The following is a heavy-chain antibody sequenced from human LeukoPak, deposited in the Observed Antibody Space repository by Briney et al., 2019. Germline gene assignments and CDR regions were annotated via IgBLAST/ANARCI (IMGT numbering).Heavy chain of an antibody. CDR2: INHSGST. CDR1: GGSFSGYY. V-gene: IGHV4-34*01. Sequence: SETLSLTCAVYGGSFSGYYWSWIRQPPGKGLEWIGEINHSGSTNYNPSLKSRVTISVDTSKNQFSLKLSSVTAADTAVYYCARGGYGDCGDYWGQGTLVTVSS. CDR3: ARGGYGDCGDY. D-gene: IGHD4-17*01. J-gene: IGHJ4*02.